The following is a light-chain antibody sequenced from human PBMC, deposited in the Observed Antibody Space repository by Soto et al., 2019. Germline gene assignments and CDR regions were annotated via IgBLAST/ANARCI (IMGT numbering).Light chain of an antibody. V-gene: IGLV1-40*01. CDR3: HSYDSSMSASV. Sequence: QSVLTHTPSVSRAPGQRVTISFTGRISNIGAGYYLHWYQHLPGTAPKLVIYGTTNRPSGVPDRFSGSKSGISASLAITGLKAEDEADYYCHSYDSSMSASVFGAGTKVTVL. J-gene: IGLJ1*01. CDR1: ISNIGAGYY. CDR2: GTT.